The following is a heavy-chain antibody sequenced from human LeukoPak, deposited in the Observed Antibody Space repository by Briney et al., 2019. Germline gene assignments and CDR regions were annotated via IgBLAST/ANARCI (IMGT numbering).Heavy chain of an antibody. CDR1: GFTFDDYA. Sequence: GRSLRLSCAASGFTFDDYAMHWVRQAPGKGLEWVSGISWNSGSIGYADSVKGRFTISRDNAKNSLYLQMNSLRAEDTAVYYCARWGILAAAGTGDDAFDIWGQGTMVTVSS. J-gene: IGHJ3*02. CDR2: ISWNSGSI. CDR3: ARWGILAAAGTGDDAFDI. V-gene: IGHV3-9*01. D-gene: IGHD6-13*01.